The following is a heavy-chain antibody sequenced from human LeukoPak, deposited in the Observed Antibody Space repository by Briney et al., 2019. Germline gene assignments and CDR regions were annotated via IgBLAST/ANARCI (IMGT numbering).Heavy chain of an antibody. Sequence: GGSLRLSCAASGFTFSSYWMSWVRQAPGKGLEWVANIKQDGSEKYYVDSVKGRFTISRDNAKNSLYLQMNSLRAEDTAVYYCARELRWLVHPEDEFDYWGQGTLVTVSS. D-gene: IGHD6-19*01. CDR1: GFTFSSYW. CDR2: IKQDGSEK. J-gene: IGHJ4*02. CDR3: ARELRWLVHPEDEFDY. V-gene: IGHV3-7*01.